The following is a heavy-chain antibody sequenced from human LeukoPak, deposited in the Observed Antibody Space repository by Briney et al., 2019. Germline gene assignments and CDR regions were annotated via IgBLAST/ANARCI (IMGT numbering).Heavy chain of an antibody. CDR2: VYSGGST. CDR1: GFTVSSNY. CDR3: ASSRGREFDY. Sequence: PGGSLRLSCAASGFTVSSNYMGWVRQAPGKGLEWVSVVYSGGSTYYADSVKGRFTISRDNSKNTLYLQMNSLRAEDTAVYYCASSRGREFDYWGQGTLVTVSS. V-gene: IGHV3-66*01. J-gene: IGHJ4*02. D-gene: IGHD1-26*01.